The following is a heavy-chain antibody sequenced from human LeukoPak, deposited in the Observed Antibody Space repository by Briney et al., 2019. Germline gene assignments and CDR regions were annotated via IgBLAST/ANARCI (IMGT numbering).Heavy chain of an antibody. V-gene: IGHV4-39*01. J-gene: IGHJ4*02. CDR1: GASVSGSNYY. CDR3: ARSGGYGLIDY. D-gene: IGHD1-26*01. CDR2: IYSSGST. Sequence: SETLSLTCAVSGASVSGSNYYWGWIRQPPGKGLEWIGNIYSSGSTYYNASSQSRVTISIDTSKNQFSLRLNSVTAADTAMYSCARSGGYGLIDYWGQGTRVTVSS.